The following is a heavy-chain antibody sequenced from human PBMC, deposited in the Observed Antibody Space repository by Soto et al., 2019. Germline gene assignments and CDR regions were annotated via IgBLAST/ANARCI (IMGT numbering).Heavy chain of an antibody. CDR3: ARRLRGYCSSTSCYPDAFDI. D-gene: IGHD2-2*01. Sequence: PGESLKISCQGSGYSFADSWIGWVRQVPGRGLEWMGIIYPGDSDTRYSPSFQGQVTISADKSISTAYLQWSSLKASDTAMYYCARRLRGYCSSTSCYPDAFDIWGQGTMVTVSS. V-gene: IGHV5-51*01. J-gene: IGHJ3*02. CDR1: GYSFADSW. CDR2: IYPGDSDT.